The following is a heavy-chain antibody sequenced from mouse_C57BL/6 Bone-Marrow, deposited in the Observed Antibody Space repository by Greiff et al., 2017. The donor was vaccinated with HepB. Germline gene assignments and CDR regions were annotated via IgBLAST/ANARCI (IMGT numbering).Heavy chain of an antibody. CDR3: ARLRLDAMDY. CDR2: INPNNGGT. CDR1: GYTFTDYY. J-gene: IGHJ4*01. V-gene: IGHV1-26*01. Sequence: EVQLQQSGPELVKPGASVKISCKASGYTFTDYYMNWVKQSHGKSLEWIGDINPNNGGTSYNQKFKGKATLTVDKSSSTAYMELRSLTSEDSAVYYCARLRLDAMDYWGQGTSVTVSS.